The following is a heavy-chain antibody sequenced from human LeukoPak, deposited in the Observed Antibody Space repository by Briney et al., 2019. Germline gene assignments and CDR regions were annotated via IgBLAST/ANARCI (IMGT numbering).Heavy chain of an antibody. Sequence: PGGSLRLSCAASGFTFSSTWMSWVRQAPGKGLEWVAFIRYDGSNKYYADSVKGRFTISRDNSKNTLYLQMNSLRAEDTAVYYCAKSAGWTLAEYFQHWGQGTLVTVSS. D-gene: IGHD3/OR15-3a*01. CDR2: IRYDGSNK. CDR1: GFTFSSTW. CDR3: AKSAGWTLAEYFQH. V-gene: IGHV3-30*02. J-gene: IGHJ1*01.